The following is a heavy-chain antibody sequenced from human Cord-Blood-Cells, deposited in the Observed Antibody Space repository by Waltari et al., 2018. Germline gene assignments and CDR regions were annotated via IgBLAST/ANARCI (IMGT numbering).Heavy chain of an antibody. CDR3: ARNKQAARDAFDI. D-gene: IGHD6-6*01. J-gene: IGHJ3*02. CDR2: IKQDGSEK. CDR1: AFTFSSYW. Sequence: VQLVASGGGLVQPGGSLRLSCAASAFTFSSYWMSWVRQAPGKGLEWVANIKQDGSEKYYVDSVKGRFTISRDNAKNSLYLQMNSLRAEDTAVYYCARNKQAARDAFDIWGQGTMVTVSS. V-gene: IGHV3-7*01.